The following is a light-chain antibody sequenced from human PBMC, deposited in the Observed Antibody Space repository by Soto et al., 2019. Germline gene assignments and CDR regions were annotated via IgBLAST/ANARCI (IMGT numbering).Light chain of an antibody. J-gene: IGKJ1*01. Sequence: EIVMTQSPATLSVSPGERATLSCRASQSVRSSIAWYQHKPGQAPRLPIYGASTRATGIPARFSGSGSGTEFTLTISSLQPEDFATYYCLQHNSYPRTFGQGTKVDIK. CDR2: GAS. V-gene: IGKV3-15*01. CDR3: LQHNSYPRT. CDR1: QSVRSS.